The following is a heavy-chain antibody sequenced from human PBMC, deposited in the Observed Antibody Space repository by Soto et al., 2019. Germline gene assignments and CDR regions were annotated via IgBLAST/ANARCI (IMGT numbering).Heavy chain of an antibody. CDR3: ARGPRTTYTSFDY. CDR1: GGTFSSYA. D-gene: IGHD1-20*01. Sequence: SVKVSCKASGGTFSSYAISWVRQAPGQGLEWMGGIIPIFGTANYAQKFQGRVTITADESTSTAYMELSSLRSEDTAVYYCARGPRTTYTSFDYWGQGTLVTVSS. CDR2: IIPIFGTA. V-gene: IGHV1-69*13. J-gene: IGHJ4*02.